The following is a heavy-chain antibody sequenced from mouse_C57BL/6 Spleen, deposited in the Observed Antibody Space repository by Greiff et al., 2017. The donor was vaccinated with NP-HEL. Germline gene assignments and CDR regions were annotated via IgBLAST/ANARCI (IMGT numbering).Heavy chain of an antibody. J-gene: IGHJ2*01. CDR2: IDPSDSYT. D-gene: IGHD2-5*01. CDR1: GYTFTSYW. V-gene: IGHV1-69*01. CDR3: ARLRDSNYDYFDY. Sequence: QVQLKQPGAELVMPGASVKLSCKASGYTFTSYWMHWVKQRPGQGLEWIGEIDPSDSYTNYNQKFKGKSTLTVDKSSSTAYMQLSSLTSEDSAVYYCARLRDSNYDYFDYWGQGTTLTVSS.